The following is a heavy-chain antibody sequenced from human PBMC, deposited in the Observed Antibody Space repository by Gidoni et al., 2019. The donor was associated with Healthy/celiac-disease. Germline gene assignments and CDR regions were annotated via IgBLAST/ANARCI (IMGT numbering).Heavy chain of an antibody. J-gene: IGHJ5*02. CDR2: IYYSGRT. CDR3: ARGAIVVVPAAGRLDP. D-gene: IGHD2-2*01. Sequence: QVQLQESGPGLVKPSQTLSLTCTVSGGSISSGGYYWSWIRQPPGKGLEWIGYIYYSGRTYYNPSLKSRVTISVDTSKNQFSLKLSSVTAADTAVYYCARGAIVVVPAAGRLDPWGQGTLVTVSS. CDR1: GGSISSGGYY. V-gene: IGHV4-31*03.